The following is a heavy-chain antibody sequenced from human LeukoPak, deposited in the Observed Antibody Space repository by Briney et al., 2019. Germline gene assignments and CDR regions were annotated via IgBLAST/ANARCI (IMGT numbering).Heavy chain of an antibody. CDR2: INHSGST. V-gene: IGHV4-38-2*02. D-gene: IGHD1-26*01. CDR3: ARGGPSGSHTAY. J-gene: IGHJ4*02. CDR1: GYSISSGYY. Sequence: SETLSLTCTVSGYSISSGYYWGWIRQPPGKRLEWIGSINHSGSTYYNPPLRSRVTISVDTSKNQFSLKLSSVTAADTAVYSCARGGPSGSHTAYWGQGTLVTVSS.